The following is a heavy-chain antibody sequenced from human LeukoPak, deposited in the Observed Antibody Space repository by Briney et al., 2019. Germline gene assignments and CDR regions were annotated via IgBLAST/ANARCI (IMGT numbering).Heavy chain of an antibody. J-gene: IGHJ4*02. CDR2: VHNVGSS. V-gene: IGHV4-39*01. D-gene: IGHD5-24*01. CDR1: GVSTTNGIYY. CDR3: MRHEEEDGHNAKPFDS. Sequence: SETLSLTCTVSGVSTTNGIYYWAWIRQSPEKGLEWIGSVHNVGSSYYNLSLRSRVTMSIDTSKSQFSLRLNSVTTADTAVYFCMRHEEEDGHNAKPFDSWGQGTLLTVSP.